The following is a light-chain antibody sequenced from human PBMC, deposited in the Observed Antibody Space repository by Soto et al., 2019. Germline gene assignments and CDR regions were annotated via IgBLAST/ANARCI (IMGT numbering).Light chain of an antibody. CDR1: SSNMGSNS. CDR3: AAWYARLSGVV. V-gene: IGLV1-47*01. CDR2: ANT. Sequence: QSVLTQPPSASGTPGQRVTISCSGSSSNMGSNSVHWYKQLPGTAPKLLIYANTQQPSGIPDRSSGPKSGTSASLDISGVRSEGVADYYCAAWYARLSGVVLGGGTQETLL. J-gene: IGLJ2*01.